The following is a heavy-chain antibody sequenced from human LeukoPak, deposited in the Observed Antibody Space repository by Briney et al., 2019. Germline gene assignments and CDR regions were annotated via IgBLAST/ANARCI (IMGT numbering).Heavy chain of an antibody. CDR2: INPNSGGT. CDR3: ARAKVDYYWFDP. Sequence: ASVKVSCKASGYTFTGFYMHWVRQAPGQGLEWMGWINPNSGGTNYAQKFQGRVTMTRDTSISTAYMELSRLRSDDTAVYYCARAKVDYYWFDPWGQGTLVTVSS. V-gene: IGHV1-2*02. D-gene: IGHD4-11*01. CDR1: GYTFTGFY. J-gene: IGHJ5*02.